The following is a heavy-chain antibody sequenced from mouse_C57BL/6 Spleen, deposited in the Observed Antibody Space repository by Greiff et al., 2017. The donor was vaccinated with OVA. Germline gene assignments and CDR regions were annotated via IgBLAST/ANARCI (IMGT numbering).Heavy chain of an antibody. D-gene: IGHD4-1*01. Sequence: EVKLVESGPELVKPGASVKISCKASGYSFTGYYMNWVKQSPEKSLEWIGEINPSTGGTTYNQKFKAKATLTVDKSSSTAYMQLKSLTSEDSAVYYCARRETGNYYFDYWGQGTTLTVSS. CDR3: ARRETGNYYFDY. CDR2: INPSTGGT. J-gene: IGHJ2*01. CDR1: GYSFTGYY. V-gene: IGHV1-42*01.